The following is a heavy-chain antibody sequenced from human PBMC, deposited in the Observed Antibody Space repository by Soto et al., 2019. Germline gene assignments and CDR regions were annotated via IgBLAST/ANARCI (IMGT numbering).Heavy chain of an antibody. CDR2: INHSGST. D-gene: IGHD1-26*01. CDR3: ARGRGGRTPFDY. J-gene: IGHJ4*02. V-gene: IGHV4-34*01. CDR1: GGSFSGHY. Sequence: SETLSLTCAVYGGSFSGHYWSWIRQPPGKGLEWIGEINHSGSTNYNPSLKSRVTISVDTSKNQFSLKLSSVTAADTAVYYCARGRGGRTPFDYWGQGTLVTVSS.